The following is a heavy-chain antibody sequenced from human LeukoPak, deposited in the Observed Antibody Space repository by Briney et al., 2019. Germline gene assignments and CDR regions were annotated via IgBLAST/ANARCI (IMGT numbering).Heavy chain of an antibody. CDR2: INHDAKFI. J-gene: IGHJ5*02. V-gene: IGHV3-48*01. CDR3: ARDKGLRLGELSFGYNWFDP. D-gene: IGHD3-16*02. CDR1: GFTFSDYV. Sequence: GGSLRLSCAASGFTFSDYVMSWVRQAPGKGLEWVSYINHDAKFIYYADSVKGRFTISRDNARNSLYLQMNSLRAEDTAVYYCARDKGLRLGELSFGYNWFDPWGQGTLVTVSS.